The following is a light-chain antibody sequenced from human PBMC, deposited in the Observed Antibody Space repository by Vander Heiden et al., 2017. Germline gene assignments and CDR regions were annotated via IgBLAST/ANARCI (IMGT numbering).Light chain of an antibody. CDR2: EVT. Sequence: QSALTQPASVSGSPGQSITISCTGTSSDVGDSDYVSWYQQHPGKAPKLLINEVTNRPSGVSNRFSGSKSGNTAFLTISGLQAEDEAVYFCTSKRTGNSLVFGTGTTVTVL. CDR1: SSDVGDSDY. CDR3: TSKRTGNSLV. V-gene: IGLV2-14*01. J-gene: IGLJ1*01.